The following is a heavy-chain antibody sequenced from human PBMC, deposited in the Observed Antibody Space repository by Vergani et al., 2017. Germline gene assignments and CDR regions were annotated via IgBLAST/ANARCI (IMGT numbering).Heavy chain of an antibody. CDR1: GYTFSNYY. CDR3: ASGDYGILTGYRY. J-gene: IGHJ4*02. D-gene: IGHD3-9*01. V-gene: IGHV1-46*03. Sequence: QVQVVQSGAEVKKSGASVKVFCKTSGYTFSNYYMHWVRQAPGQGLEWMGIINPSGGHTNYAQKFQGRVTMTRDTSTSTVYMELSSLRSEDTAIYYCASGDYGILTGYRYWGQGTLVTVSA. CDR2: INPSGGHT.